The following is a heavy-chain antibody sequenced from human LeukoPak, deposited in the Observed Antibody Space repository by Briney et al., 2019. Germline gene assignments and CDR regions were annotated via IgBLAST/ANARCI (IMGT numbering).Heavy chain of an antibody. CDR2: MYYSGRT. V-gene: IGHV4-39*07. D-gene: IGHD2/OR15-2a*01. CDR3: ATTVSTFIFDY. Sequence: SETLSLTCTVSGGSISSSSYYWGWIRQPPGKGREWIVSMYYSGRTYYNPSRKSRVTITVKTSKNQFSLKLSSVPAADTAVYYCATTVSTFIFDYWGQGTLVTVS. CDR1: GGSISSSSYY. J-gene: IGHJ4*02.